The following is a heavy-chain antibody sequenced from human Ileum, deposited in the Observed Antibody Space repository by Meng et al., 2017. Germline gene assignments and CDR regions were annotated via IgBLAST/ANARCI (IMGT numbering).Heavy chain of an antibody. J-gene: IGHJ4*02. D-gene: IGHD2-15*01. CDR3: VRHGGKYFDS. CDR1: GGSNSSSFY. V-gene: IGHV4-4*02. Sequence: QSPLQESGPGLVEPSGTLSLTCTVSGGSNSSSFYWSWVRQSPGKGLEWIGQIYLAGSPNYNPSLESRVTISVDKSKNQFSLRLTSVTAADTAIFYCVRHGGKYFDSWGQGTLVTVSS. CDR2: IYLAGSP.